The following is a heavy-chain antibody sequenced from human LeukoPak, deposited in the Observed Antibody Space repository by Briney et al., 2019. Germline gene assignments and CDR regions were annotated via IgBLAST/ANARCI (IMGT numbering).Heavy chain of an antibody. D-gene: IGHD3-10*01. CDR1: GYAFTNYD. V-gene: IGHV1-8*01. CDR3: ARGHGSAFDP. Sequence: APVKVSCKTSGYAFTNYDINWVRQAPGQGLEWMGWMHPDNGNTGYAQKFQGRVTMTRNTSITTAYMELRSLRSDDTAVYYCARGHGSAFDPWGQGTLVTVSS. J-gene: IGHJ5*02. CDR2: MHPDNGNT.